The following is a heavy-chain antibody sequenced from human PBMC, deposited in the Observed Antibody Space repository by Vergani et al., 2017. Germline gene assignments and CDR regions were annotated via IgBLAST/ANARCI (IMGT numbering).Heavy chain of an antibody. V-gene: IGHV4-30-4*01. CDR3: ARAIAAAGIVWFDP. CDR1: GGSISSGDYY. Sequence: QVQLQESGPGLVKPSETLSLTCTVSGGSISSGDYYWSWIRQPPGKGLEWIGYIYYSGSTYYNPSLKSRVTISVDSSKNQFSLKLSSVTAADTAVYYCARAIAAAGIVWFDPWGQGTLVTVSS. D-gene: IGHD6-13*01. J-gene: IGHJ5*02. CDR2: IYYSGST.